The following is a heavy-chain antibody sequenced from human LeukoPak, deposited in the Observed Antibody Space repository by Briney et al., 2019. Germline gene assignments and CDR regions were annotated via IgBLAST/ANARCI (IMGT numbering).Heavy chain of an antibody. J-gene: IGHJ4*02. D-gene: IGHD6-19*01. CDR2: IYYSGST. Sequence: SETLSLTCAVYGGSFSSYYWSWIRQPPGKGLEWIGYIYYSGSTNYNPSLKSRVTISVDTSKNQFSLKLSSVTAADTAVYYCARVDSSGPLFDYWGQGTLVIVSS. CDR1: GGSFSSYY. V-gene: IGHV4-59*01. CDR3: ARVDSSGPLFDY.